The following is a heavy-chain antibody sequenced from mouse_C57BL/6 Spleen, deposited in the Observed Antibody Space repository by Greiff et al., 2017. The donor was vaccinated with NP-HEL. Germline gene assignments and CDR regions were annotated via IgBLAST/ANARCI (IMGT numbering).Heavy chain of an antibody. J-gene: IGHJ3*01. D-gene: IGHD6-1*01. CDR1: GFTFSSYA. CDR2: ISDGGSYT. V-gene: IGHV5-4*01. CDR3: ARGDSPFAY. Sequence: EVQLVESGGGLVKPGGSLKLSCAASGFTFSSYAMSWVRQTPEKRLEWVATISDGGSYTYYPDKVKGRFTISRDNAKNNLYLQMSHLKSEDTAMYYCARGDSPFAYWGQGTLVTVSA.